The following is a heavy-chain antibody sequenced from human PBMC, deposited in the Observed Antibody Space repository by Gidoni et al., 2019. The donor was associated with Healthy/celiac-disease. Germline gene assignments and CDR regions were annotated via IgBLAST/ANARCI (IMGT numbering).Heavy chain of an antibody. Sequence: QVQLVQSGAEVKKPGASVKVSCKASGYTFTGYYMHWVRQAPGQGLGWMGWINPNSGGTNYAQKFQGRVTMTRDTSISTAYMELSRLRSDDTAVYYCASPVFTMVRGVIMDGMDVWGQGTTVTVSS. CDR1: GYTFTGYY. J-gene: IGHJ6*02. CDR3: ASPVFTMVRGVIMDGMDV. V-gene: IGHV1-2*02. CDR2: INPNSGGT. D-gene: IGHD3-10*01.